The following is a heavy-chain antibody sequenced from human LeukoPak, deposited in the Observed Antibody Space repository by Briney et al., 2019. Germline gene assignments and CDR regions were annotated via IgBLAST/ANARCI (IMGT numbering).Heavy chain of an antibody. Sequence: ASVKLSCKASGGTFSSYAISWVRQAPGQGLEWMGGIIPIFGTANYAQKFQGRVTITADESTSTAYMELSSLRSEDTAVYYCARGHCSGGSCYYFDYWGQGTLVTVSS. D-gene: IGHD2-15*01. J-gene: IGHJ4*02. V-gene: IGHV1-69*13. CDR1: GGTFSSYA. CDR3: ARGHCSGGSCYYFDY. CDR2: IIPIFGTA.